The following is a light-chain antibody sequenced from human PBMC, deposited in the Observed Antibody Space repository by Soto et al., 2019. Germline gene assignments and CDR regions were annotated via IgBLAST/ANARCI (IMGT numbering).Light chain of an antibody. CDR3: QKYNSALFT. CDR2: ATS. V-gene: IGKV1-27*01. CDR1: QDISNY. J-gene: IGKJ3*01. Sequence: DIQMTQSPSSLSASVGDRVTITCRASQDISNYLAWYQQKPGKVPKLLIYATSTLQSGVPSRFSGSGSGTDFTLTISDLQPEDVATYCCQKYNSALFTFGHGTKVDIK.